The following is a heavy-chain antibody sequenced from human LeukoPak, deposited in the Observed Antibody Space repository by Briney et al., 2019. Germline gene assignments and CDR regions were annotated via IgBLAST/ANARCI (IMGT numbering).Heavy chain of an antibody. CDR3: ARGFGRCSSTSCLEYYYGMDV. CDR1: GGSISTYY. Sequence: PSETLSLTCTVSGGSISTYYWTWIRQPPGKGLEWIGYIDYTESTRCSPSLKSRVTVSVDTPKNQFSLKLSSVTAADTAVYYCARGFGRCSSTSCLEYYYGMDVWGQGTTVTVSS. V-gene: IGHV4-59*01. D-gene: IGHD2-2*01. CDR2: IDYTEST. J-gene: IGHJ6*02.